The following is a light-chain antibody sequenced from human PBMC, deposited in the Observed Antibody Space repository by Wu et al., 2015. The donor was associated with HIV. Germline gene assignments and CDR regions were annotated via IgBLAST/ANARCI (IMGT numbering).Light chain of an antibody. CDR2: GAS. CDR1: QSINNN. CDR3: QHYNNWPPYT. J-gene: IGKJ2*01. Sequence: IVMTQSPANLSVSPGERATLSCRASQSINNNLAWYQQKPGQAPRLLIYGASTRATGIPARFSGSGSGTEFTLAISSMQSEDFAVYYCQHYNNWPPYTFGQGTKLEIK. V-gene: IGKV3-15*01.